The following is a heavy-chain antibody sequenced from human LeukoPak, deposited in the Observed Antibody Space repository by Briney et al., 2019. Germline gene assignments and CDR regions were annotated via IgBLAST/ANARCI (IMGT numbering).Heavy chain of an antibody. J-gene: IGHJ4*02. CDR1: GGSISSYY. V-gene: IGHV4-59*01. CDR2: IYYSGST. D-gene: IGHD4-23*01. CDR3: ARDRPDYGGNSGYFDY. Sequence: SETLSLTCTVSGGSISSYYWSWIRQPPGKGLEWIGNIYYSGSTNYNPSLKSRVTISVDTSKNQFSLKLSSVTAADTAVYYCARDRPDYGGNSGYFDYWGQGTLVTVSS.